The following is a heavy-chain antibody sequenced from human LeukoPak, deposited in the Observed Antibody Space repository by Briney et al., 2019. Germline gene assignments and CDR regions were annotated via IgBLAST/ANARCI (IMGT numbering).Heavy chain of an antibody. CDR1: GYTLTELS. Sequence: ASVKVSCKVSGYTLTELSMHWVRQAPGKGLEWMGGFDPEDGETIYAQKFQGRVTMTEDTSTDTAYMELSSLRSEDTAVYYCATPLSGSHLRPVVYYYYGMDVWGQGTTVTVSS. CDR2: FDPEDGET. D-gene: IGHD1-26*01. CDR3: ATPLSGSHLRPVVYYYYGMDV. J-gene: IGHJ6*02. V-gene: IGHV1-24*01.